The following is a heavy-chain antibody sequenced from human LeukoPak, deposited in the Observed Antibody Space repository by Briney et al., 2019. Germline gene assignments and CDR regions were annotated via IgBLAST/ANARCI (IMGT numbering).Heavy chain of an antibody. D-gene: IGHD3-22*01. CDR1: GFRFSDYA. J-gene: IGHJ3*02. V-gene: IGHV3-11*04. CDR2: ISTSGTTI. Sequence: PGGSLRLSCAASGFRFSDYAMNWIRQAPGKGLEWVSYISTSGTTIFSADSVKGRFTVSRDNAKNSLYLQMNSLRVEDTAVYYCARGRLYFYNSRGWAFDIWGQGTMVTV. CDR3: ARGRLYFYNSRGWAFDI.